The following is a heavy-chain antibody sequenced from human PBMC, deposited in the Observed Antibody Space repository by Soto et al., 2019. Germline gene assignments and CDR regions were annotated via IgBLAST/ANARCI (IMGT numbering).Heavy chain of an antibody. D-gene: IGHD4-17*01. CDR3: ARDYGGNPDY. CDR2: IYYSGST. J-gene: IGHJ4*02. CDR1: GGSISSYY. Sequence: QVQLQESGPGLVKPSETLSLTCTVSGGSISSYYWSWIRQPPGKGLEWIGYIYYSGSTNYNPSLQSRVTISVDTSKNQFSLKLSSVTAADTAVYYCARDYGGNPDYWGQGTLVTVSS. V-gene: IGHV4-59*01.